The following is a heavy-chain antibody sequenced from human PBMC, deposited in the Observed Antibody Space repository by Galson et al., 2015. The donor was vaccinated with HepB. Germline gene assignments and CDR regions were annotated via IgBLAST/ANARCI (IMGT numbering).Heavy chain of an antibody. CDR1: GYTFTSYY. CDR2: INPSGGST. D-gene: IGHD3-10*01. J-gene: IGHJ6*02. CDR3: ARDSGAGRVTMVMSASGMDV. V-gene: IGHV1-46*01. Sequence: SVKVSCKASGYTFTSYYMHWVRQAPGQGLEWMGIINPSGGSTSYAQKFQGRVTMTRDTSTSTVYMELSSLRSEDTAVYYCARDSGAGRVTMVMSASGMDVWGPGTTVIVSS.